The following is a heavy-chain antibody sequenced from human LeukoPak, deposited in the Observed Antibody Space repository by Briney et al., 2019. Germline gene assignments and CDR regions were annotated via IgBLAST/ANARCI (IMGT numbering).Heavy chain of an antibody. J-gene: IGHJ4*02. Sequence: SETLSLTCAVYGGSFSGYYWSWIRQPPGKGLEWIGEINHSGSTNYNPSLKSRVTISVDTSKNQFSLKLSSVTAADTAVYYCATSSDTASAYWGQGTPVTVFS. CDR2: INHSGST. V-gene: IGHV4-34*01. CDR1: GGSFSGYY. CDR3: ATSSDTASAY. D-gene: IGHD5-18*01.